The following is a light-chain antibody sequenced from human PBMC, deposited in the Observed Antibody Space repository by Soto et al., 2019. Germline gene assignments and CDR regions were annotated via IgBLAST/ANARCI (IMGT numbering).Light chain of an antibody. Sequence: DIQMTQSPPTLSASVGDRVTITCRASQSISNYLAWYQQMPGKAPKLLIYGAYNLQSGVPSRFSGSGSGTDFTLTISSLQPDDFATYFCQHHNSYSQTFGQGTKVEIK. V-gene: IGKV1-5*01. J-gene: IGKJ1*01. CDR2: GAY. CDR1: QSISNY. CDR3: QHHNSYSQT.